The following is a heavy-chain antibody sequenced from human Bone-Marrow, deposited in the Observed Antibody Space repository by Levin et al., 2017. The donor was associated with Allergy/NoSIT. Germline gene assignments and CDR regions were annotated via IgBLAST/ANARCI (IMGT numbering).Heavy chain of an antibody. CDR1: GYTFTSYD. CDR3: ARMTAGDSEEDY. D-gene: IGHD3-16*01. J-gene: IGHJ4*02. Sequence: ASVKVSCKVSGYTFTSYDMHWVRQATGQGLEWMGWMNPNGDKTGDAQKFQGRVTMTSNTSISTAYMEVTSLRSEDTAVYYCARMTAGDSEEDYWGQGTLVTVSS. CDR2: MNPNGDKT. V-gene: IGHV1-8*01.